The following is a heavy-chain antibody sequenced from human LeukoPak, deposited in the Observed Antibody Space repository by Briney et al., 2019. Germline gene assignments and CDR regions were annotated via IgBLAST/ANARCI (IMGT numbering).Heavy chain of an antibody. CDR1: GFSVSSNY. J-gene: IGHJ6*02. CDR2: IYSGGSR. Sequence: PGGSLRLSCAASGFSVSSNYMSWVRQAPGKGLEWVSVIYSGGSRYYADSVKGRFTISRDNSKNTVFLQMNSLRVEDTAVYYCAKELYSTSDFYYGMDVWGQGTTVTVSS. V-gene: IGHV3-53*01. CDR3: AKELYSTSDFYYGMDV. D-gene: IGHD4-11*01.